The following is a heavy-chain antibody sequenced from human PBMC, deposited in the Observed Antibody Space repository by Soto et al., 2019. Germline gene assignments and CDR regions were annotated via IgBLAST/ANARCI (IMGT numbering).Heavy chain of an antibody. CDR1: GYTFTSYG. Sequence: GASVKVSCKASGYTFTSYGISWVRQAPGQGLEWMGWISAYNGNTNYAQKLQGRVTMTTDTSTSTAYMELRSLRSDDTAVYYCARRYCSSTSCYSYYGMDVWGQGTTVTVSS. CDR3: ARRYCSSTSCYSYYGMDV. CDR2: ISAYNGNT. J-gene: IGHJ6*02. V-gene: IGHV1-18*01. D-gene: IGHD2-2*01.